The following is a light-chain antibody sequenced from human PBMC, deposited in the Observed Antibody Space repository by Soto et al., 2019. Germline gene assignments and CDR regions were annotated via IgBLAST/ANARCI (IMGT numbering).Light chain of an antibody. CDR2: GAS. CDR3: QQYGSSPTTT. V-gene: IGKV3-20*01. CDR1: QSVSSSY. Sequence: EIVLTQSPGTLSLSPGERATLSCRASQSVSSSYLAWYQQKPGQAPRLLIYGASSRATGIPDRFSGSGSGTDFTLTISRLEPEDFAVYYCQQYGSSPTTTCGQGTKVEIK. J-gene: IGKJ1*01.